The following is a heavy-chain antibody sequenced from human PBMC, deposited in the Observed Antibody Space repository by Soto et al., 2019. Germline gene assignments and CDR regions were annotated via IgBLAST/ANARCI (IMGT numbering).Heavy chain of an antibody. Sequence: QAQLVQSGAEVKKPGASVKISCKASGFSFSDYFMHWVRQAPGQGLEWMGIINPSGDIRNYAQKLQGRVTITRDTSTSTVYMDLSSLRYEDTAVYYCARDNSQNYGTPTASSWFHPWGQGTPVTVSS. J-gene: IGHJ5*02. CDR2: INPSGDIR. CDR1: GFSFSDYF. D-gene: IGHD1-7*01. CDR3: ARDNSQNYGTPTASSWFHP. V-gene: IGHV1-46*01.